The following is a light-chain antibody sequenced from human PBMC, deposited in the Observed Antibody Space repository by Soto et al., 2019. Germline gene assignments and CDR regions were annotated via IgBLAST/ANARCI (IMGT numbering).Light chain of an antibody. CDR2: AAS. V-gene: IGKV1-39*01. J-gene: IGKJ1*01. CDR3: QQSYSTPRT. CDR1: QSISSY. Sequence: IQMTQYPSSLSSSVGDRVTITCGTSQSISSYLNWYQQKPGKVPKLLIYAASSLQSGVPSRFSGSGSGTDFTLTISSLQPEDFATYYCQQSYSTPRTFGQGTKVDIK.